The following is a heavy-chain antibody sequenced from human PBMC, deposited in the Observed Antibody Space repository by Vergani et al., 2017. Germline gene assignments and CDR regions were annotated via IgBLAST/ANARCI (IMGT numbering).Heavy chain of an antibody. CDR3: ARGRIPYYYYMDV. Sequence: QVQLQQWGAGLLKPSETLSLTCAVYGGSFSGYYWSWIRQPPGKGLEWIGEINHSGSTNYNPSLKSRVTISVETSKNQCSLKLSSVTAADTAVYYCARGRIPYYYYMDVWGKGTTVTVSS. V-gene: IGHV4-34*01. D-gene: IGHD2-21*01. J-gene: IGHJ6*03. CDR1: GGSFSGYY. CDR2: INHSGST.